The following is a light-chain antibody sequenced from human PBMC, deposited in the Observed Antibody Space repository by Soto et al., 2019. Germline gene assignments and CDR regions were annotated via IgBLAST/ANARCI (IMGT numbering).Light chain of an antibody. CDR1: QTISSW. J-gene: IGKJ1*01. V-gene: IGKV1-5*01. CDR3: QQYNSYSWT. CDR2: DAS. Sequence: DIQMTQSPSTLSGSVGDRVTITCRASQTISSWLAWYQQKPGKAPKLLIYDASSLESGVPSGFSGSGSGTEFTLTISSLQPDDFATYYCQQYNSYSWTFGQGTKVDIK.